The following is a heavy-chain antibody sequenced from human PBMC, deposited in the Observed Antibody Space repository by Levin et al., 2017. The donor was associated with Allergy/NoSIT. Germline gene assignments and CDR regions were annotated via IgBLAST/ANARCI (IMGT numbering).Heavy chain of an antibody. J-gene: IGHJ6*02. CDR1: GFTFSSYW. Sequence: QTGGSLRLSCAASGFTFSSYWMHWVRQAPGKGLVWVSRINSDGSSTSYADSVKGRFTISRDNAKNTLYLQMNSLRAEDTAVYYCALLSPYDFWSGYYTGTPDYYYYVMDVWGQGTTVTVSS. CDR2: INSDGSST. D-gene: IGHD3-3*01. CDR3: ALLSPYDFWSGYYTGTPDYYYYVMDV. V-gene: IGHV3-74*01.